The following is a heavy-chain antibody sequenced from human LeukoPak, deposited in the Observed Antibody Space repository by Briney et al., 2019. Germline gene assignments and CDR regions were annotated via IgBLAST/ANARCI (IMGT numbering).Heavy chain of an antibody. J-gene: IGHJ4*02. CDR3: ARLGKLTGYSYRPGPFDY. CDR2: IYPGDSDT. V-gene: IGHV5-51*01. Sequence: GESLKISCKGSGYSFTNYWIGWVRQMPGKGLEWMGVIYPGDSDTRYSPPFQGQVTISADKSISTAYLQWSSLKASDTAMYYCARLGKLTGYSYRPGPFDYWGQGTLVTVSS. CDR1: GYSFTNYW. D-gene: IGHD3-9*01.